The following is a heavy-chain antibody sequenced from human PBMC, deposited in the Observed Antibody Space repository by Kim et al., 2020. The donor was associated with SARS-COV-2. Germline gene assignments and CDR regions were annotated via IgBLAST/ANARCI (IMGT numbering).Heavy chain of an antibody. CDR1: GCIFSNYA. V-gene: IGHV3-30*04. J-gene: IGHJ6*02. CDR3: ARDMGGVSSGHPVYYYYYGMDV. CDR2: LSYEGSNK. D-gene: IGHD6-19*01. Sequence: GGSLRLSWAASGCIFSNYAMYVVGPAPGTSLEWVALLSYEGSNKYYADSVKGRGTNYIDNCKNMLYLQMNRLRAEDTAVYYCARDMGGVSSGHPVYYYYYGMDVWGQASTVTVSS.